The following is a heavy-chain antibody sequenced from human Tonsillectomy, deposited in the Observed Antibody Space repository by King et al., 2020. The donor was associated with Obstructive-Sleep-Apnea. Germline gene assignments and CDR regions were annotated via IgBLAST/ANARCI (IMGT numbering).Heavy chain of an antibody. CDR3: AREFSSGWYQGWFDH. J-gene: IGHJ5*02. CDR1: GFTFNTYA. V-gene: IGHV3-30*04. Sequence: VQLVESRGGVVQPGRSLRLSCAVSGFTFNTYAMHWVRQAPGKGLEWVAVISDDGSNKFYADSVKGRFTISRDNSKNTLYLQMNSLRAEDTAVYYCAREFSSGWYQGWFDHWGQGTLVTVSS. D-gene: IGHD6-19*01. CDR2: ISDDGSNK.